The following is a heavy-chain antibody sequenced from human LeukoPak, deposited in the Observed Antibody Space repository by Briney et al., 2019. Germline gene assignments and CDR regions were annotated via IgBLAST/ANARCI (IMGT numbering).Heavy chain of an antibody. CDR1: GGSISSYY. Sequence: SETLSLTCTVSGGSISSYYWSWIRQPPGKGLEWIGYIYYSGSTNYNPSLKSRVTISVDTSKNQFSLKLSSVTAADTAVYYCARGVDNPRDWYYYDSSGIGYYFDYWGQGTLVTVSS. CDR3: ARGVDNPRDWYYYDSSGIGYYFDY. J-gene: IGHJ4*02. CDR2: IYYSGST. D-gene: IGHD3-22*01. V-gene: IGHV4-59*12.